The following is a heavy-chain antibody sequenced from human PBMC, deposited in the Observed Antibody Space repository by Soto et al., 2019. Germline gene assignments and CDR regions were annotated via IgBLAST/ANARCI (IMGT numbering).Heavy chain of an antibody. CDR2: INPNSGNI. D-gene: IGHD3-10*01. CDR1: GNTSTSYD. CDR3: ARGRASGSYYLLDY. J-gene: IGHJ4*02. Sequence: ASVKVSCKASGNTSTSYDINWVLQATGHGLEWMGWINPNSGNIGYAQKFQGRVTMTRDTAIRTAYMEVSRLRSDDTAVYYCARGRASGSYYLLDYWGQGTLVTVSS. V-gene: IGHV1-8*01.